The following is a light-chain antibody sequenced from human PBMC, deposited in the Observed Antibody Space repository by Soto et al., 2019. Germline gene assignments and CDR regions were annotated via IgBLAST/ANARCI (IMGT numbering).Light chain of an antibody. CDR2: EVS. V-gene: IGLV2-8*01. J-gene: IGLJ2*01. CDR1: SSDVGGYNY. Sequence: QSALTQPPSASGSPGQSVTISCTGTSSDVGGYNYVSWYQQHPGKAPKLMIYEVSKRPTGVPDRFSGSKSGKTASLTVSGLQAEDEADYYCSSYAGSNNFVVFGGGIKLTVL. CDR3: SSYAGSNNFVV.